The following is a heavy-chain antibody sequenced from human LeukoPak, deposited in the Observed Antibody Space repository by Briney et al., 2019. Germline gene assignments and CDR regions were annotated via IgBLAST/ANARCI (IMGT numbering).Heavy chain of an antibody. CDR2: INPNSGGT. V-gene: IGHV1-2*02. CDR3: ARIYGSGSYPSHYYYGMDV. D-gene: IGHD3-10*01. Sequence: ASVKVSCKASGYTFTGYYMHWVRQAPGQGLEWMGWINPNSGGTNYAQKFQGRVTMTRDTSISTAYMELSRLRSDDTAVYYCARIYGSGSYPSHYYYGMDVWGQGTTVTVSS. J-gene: IGHJ6*02. CDR1: GYTFTGYY.